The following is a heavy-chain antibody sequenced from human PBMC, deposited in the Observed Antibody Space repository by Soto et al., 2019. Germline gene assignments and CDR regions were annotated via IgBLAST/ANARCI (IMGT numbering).Heavy chain of an antibody. D-gene: IGHD5-12*01. J-gene: IGHJ4*02. CDR2: THYVSRWYN. Sequence: SQTLSLTCAISGDSVSSNNAAWNWIRQSPSRGLEWLGRTHYVSRWYNDYAESVKSRITINPDTSKNQFSLHLNSVTPEDTAVYFCARDSIVGTILFGYWGQGILVTVSS. CDR1: GDSVSSNNAA. CDR3: ARDSIVGTILFGY. V-gene: IGHV6-1*01.